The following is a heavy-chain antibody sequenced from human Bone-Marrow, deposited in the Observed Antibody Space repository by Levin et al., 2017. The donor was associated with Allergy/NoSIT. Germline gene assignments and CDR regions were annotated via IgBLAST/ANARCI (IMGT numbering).Heavy chain of an antibody. D-gene: IGHD6-13*01. J-gene: IGHJ4*02. V-gene: IGHV3-66*01. CDR3: ARNGVGTAAGTP. Sequence: GGSLRLSCAASGFSVSRNYMSWVRQAPGKGLEWVSLIYSGGDTQDADSVKGRFTISRDNSRNTLYLQMNSLRGDDTAVYYCARNGVGTAAGTPWGQGTLVSVSS. CDR1: GFSVSRNY. CDR2: IYSGGDT.